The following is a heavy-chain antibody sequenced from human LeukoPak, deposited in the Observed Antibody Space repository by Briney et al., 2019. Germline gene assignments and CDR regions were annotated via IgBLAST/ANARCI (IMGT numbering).Heavy chain of an antibody. CDR1: GGTFSSYA. D-gene: IGHD3-22*01. CDR2: IIPIFGTA. Sequence: ASVKVSCKASGGTFSSYAISWVRQAPGQGLEWMGRIIPIFGTANYAQKFQGRVTITTDESTSTAYMELSSLRSEDTAVYYCARPNYYDSSGSDFDYWGQGTPVTVSS. J-gene: IGHJ4*02. V-gene: IGHV1-69*05. CDR3: ARPNYYDSSGSDFDY.